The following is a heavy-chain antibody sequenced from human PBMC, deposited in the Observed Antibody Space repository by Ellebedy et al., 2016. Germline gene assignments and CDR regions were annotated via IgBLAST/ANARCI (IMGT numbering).Heavy chain of an antibody. CDR1: GFTFSDYG. D-gene: IGHD1-7*01. CDR2: IWYDGSKK. J-gene: IGHJ4*02. V-gene: IGHV3-33*01. CDR3: ATRGYTGTLDY. Sequence: GGSLRLSCAASGFTFSDYGMHWVRQAPGTGLEWVAVIWYDGSKKNYADSVRGRFTISRDSSKNMVYLEMNSLRVDDTAVYYGATRGYTGTLDYWGQGTLVTVSS.